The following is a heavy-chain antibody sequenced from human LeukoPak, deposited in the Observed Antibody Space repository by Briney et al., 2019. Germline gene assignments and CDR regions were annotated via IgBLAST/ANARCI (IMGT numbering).Heavy chain of an antibody. Sequence: SETLSLTCAVYGGSFSGYYWSWIRQPPGKGLEWIGEINHSGSTNYNPSLKSRVTISVDTSKNQFSLKLSSVTAADTAVYYCARETDGSGSIDYWGQGTLVTVSS. D-gene: IGHD3-10*01. CDR1: GGSFSGYY. CDR2: INHSGST. CDR3: ARETDGSGSIDY. J-gene: IGHJ4*02. V-gene: IGHV4-34*01.